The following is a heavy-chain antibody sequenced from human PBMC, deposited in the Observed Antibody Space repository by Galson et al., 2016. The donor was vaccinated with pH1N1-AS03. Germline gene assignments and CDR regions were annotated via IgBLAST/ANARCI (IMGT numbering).Heavy chain of an antibody. CDR3: VRRSPWGSVGTYYFDY. D-gene: IGHD1-1*01. CDR2: MYDGTRQ. J-gene: IGHJ4*02. CDR1: GFTFSSYT. V-gene: IGHV3-33*01. Sequence: SLRLSCAASGFTFSSYTMHWVRQAPGKGLEWVAFMYDGTRQNYADSVKGRFTISRDNSKSTLYLQMDSLRAEDTAVYYCVRRSPWGSVGTYYFDYWGQGTLVTVSS.